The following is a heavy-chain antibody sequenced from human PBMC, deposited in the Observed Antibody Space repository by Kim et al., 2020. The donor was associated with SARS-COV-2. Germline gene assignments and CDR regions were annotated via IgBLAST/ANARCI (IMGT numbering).Heavy chain of an antibody. Sequence: GGSLRLSCAASVLTFSSYSMNWVRQAPGKGLEWVSSISSSSSYIYFADSVKGRFTISRDNAKNSLYLQMNSLRAEETAVYYCARDESAQIVLMVYAIGTACDIWGQGTMVTVSS. V-gene: IGHV3-21*01. J-gene: IGHJ3*02. CDR3: ARDESAQIVLMVYAIGTACDI. D-gene: IGHD2-8*01. CDR1: VLTFSSYS. CDR2: ISSSSSYI.